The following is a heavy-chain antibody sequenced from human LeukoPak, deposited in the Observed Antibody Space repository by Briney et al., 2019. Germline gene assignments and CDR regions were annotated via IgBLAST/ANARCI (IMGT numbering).Heavy chain of an antibody. CDR3: ARSYIVVVPAPRGAFDI. J-gene: IGHJ3*02. D-gene: IGHD2-2*01. CDR2: IYSGGST. CDR1: GFTVSSNY. Sequence: GGSLRLSCAASGFTVSSNYMSWVRQAPGKGLEWVSVIYSGGSTYYADSVKGRFTISRDNSKNTLYLQMNSLRAEDTAVYYCARSYIVVVPAPRGAFDIWGQGTMVTVSS. V-gene: IGHV3-66*01.